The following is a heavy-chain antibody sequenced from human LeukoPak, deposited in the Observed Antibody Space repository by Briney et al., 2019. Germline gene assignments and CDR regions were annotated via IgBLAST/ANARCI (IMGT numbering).Heavy chain of an antibody. V-gene: IGHV4-34*01. D-gene: IGHD1-26*01. Sequence: SETLSLTCAVDGGSFSGYYWSWIRQPPGKGLEWIGEINHSGSTNYNPSLKSRVTISVDTSKNQFSLKLSSVTAADTAVYYCASFGRSRELLRGVEFDYWGQGTLVTVSS. J-gene: IGHJ4*02. CDR3: ASFGRSRELLRGVEFDY. CDR2: INHSGST. CDR1: GGSFSGYY.